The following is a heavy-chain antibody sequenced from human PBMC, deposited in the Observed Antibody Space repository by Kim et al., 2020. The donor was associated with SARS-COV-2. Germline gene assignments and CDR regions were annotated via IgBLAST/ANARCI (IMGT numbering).Heavy chain of an antibody. D-gene: IGHD4-17*01. CDR1: GYTFTSYY. Sequence: ASVKVSCKASGYTFTSYYMHWVRQAPGQGLEWMGIINPSGGSTSYAQKFQGRVTMTRDTSTSTVYMELSSLRSEDTAVYYCARDVRPGDSHGWFDPWGQGTLVTVSS. V-gene: IGHV1-46*01. J-gene: IGHJ5*02. CDR2: INPSGGST. CDR3: ARDVRPGDSHGWFDP.